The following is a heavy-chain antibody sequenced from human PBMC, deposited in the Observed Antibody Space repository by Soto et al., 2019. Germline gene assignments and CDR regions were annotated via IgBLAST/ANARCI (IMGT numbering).Heavy chain of an antibody. CDR3: ARDFKYDILTSYYGMDV. CDR1: GFTFSSYS. Sequence: EVQLVESGGGLVKPGGSLRLSCAASGFTFSSYSMIWVRLAPGQGLEWVSSISTTSTYIYYADSVKGRFTISRDNAKNSLFLQMDSLRVEDTAVYYCARDFKYDILTSYYGMDVWGQGTTVTVSS. V-gene: IGHV3-21*01. D-gene: IGHD3-9*01. CDR2: ISTTSTYI. J-gene: IGHJ6*02.